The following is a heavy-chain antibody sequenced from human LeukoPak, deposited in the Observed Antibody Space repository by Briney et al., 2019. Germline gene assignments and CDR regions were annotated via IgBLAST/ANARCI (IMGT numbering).Heavy chain of an antibody. V-gene: IGHV1-2*02. CDR2: INPNSGGT. D-gene: IGHD3-3*01. J-gene: IGHJ6*02. CDR3: ARDLCPRGVVTSPGMDV. Sequence: GASVKVSCKASGYTVTGYYMNWVRQAPGQGLEWMGWINPNSGGTNYAQKFQGRVTMTRDTSINTAYMEMSRLRSDDTAVYYCARDLCPRGVVTSPGMDVWGQGTTVTVSS. CDR1: GYTVTGYY.